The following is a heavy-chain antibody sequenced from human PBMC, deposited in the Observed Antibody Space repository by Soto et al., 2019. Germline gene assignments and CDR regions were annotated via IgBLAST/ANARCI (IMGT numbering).Heavy chain of an antibody. CDR3: AKVPLSLKFYDY. V-gene: IGHV3-23*01. CDR2: ISGSGTNT. J-gene: IGHJ4*02. Sequence: GGSLRLSCAASGFTFSNYWMHWVRQAPGKGLVWVSAISGSGTNTYYADSVKGRFTISRDNSKNTLYLQMNSLTAADTAIYYCAKVPLSLKFYDYWGQGTQVTVSS. CDR1: GFTFSNYW.